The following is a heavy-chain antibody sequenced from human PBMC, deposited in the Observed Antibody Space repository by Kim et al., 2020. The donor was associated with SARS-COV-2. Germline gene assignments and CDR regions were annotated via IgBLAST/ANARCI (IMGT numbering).Heavy chain of an antibody. V-gene: IGHV3-7*04. CDR1: GFVFRDLW. CDR2: IKEDGSER. D-gene: IGHD2-2*01. Sequence: GGSLRLSCAASGFVFRDLWMSWVRQGPGKGLEWVASIKEDGSERYSVDSVKGRFTISRDNAKNSLYLQMNSLRAEDTAVYYCARVTSAAAFYSYYSMDLWGLGTTVTVSS. J-gene: IGHJ6*02. CDR3: ARVTSAAAFYSYYSMDL.